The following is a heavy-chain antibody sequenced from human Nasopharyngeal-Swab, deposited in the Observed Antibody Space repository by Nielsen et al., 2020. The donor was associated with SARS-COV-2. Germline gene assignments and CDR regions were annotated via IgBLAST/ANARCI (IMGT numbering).Heavy chain of an antibody. J-gene: IGHJ6*02. CDR1: GFTFSSYW. CDR3: ARGDIVVVVAGVRTYYYYYGMDV. V-gene: IGHV3-7*01. CDR2: IKQDGSEK. Sequence: GEFLKTSCAAAGFTFSSYWMSWVREAPGKGLEWVANIKQDGSEKYYVDSVKGRFTISRDNAKNSLYLQMNSLRAEDTAVYYCARGDIVVVVAGVRTYYYYYGMDVWGQGTTVTVSS. D-gene: IGHD2-15*01.